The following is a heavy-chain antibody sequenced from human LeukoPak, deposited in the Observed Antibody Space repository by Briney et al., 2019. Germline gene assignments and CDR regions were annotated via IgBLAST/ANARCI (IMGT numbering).Heavy chain of an antibody. D-gene: IGHD1-7*01. J-gene: IGHJ5*02. Sequence: ASVKVSCKASGGTFSSYAISWVRQAPGQGLEWMRGIIPIFGTANYAQKFQGRVTITTDESTSTAYMELSSLRSEDTAVYYCARDVLELDIYRTKGENNNWFDPWGQGTLVTVSS. CDR2: IIPIFGTA. CDR3: ARDVLELDIYRTKGENNNWFDP. CDR1: GGTFSSYA. V-gene: IGHV1-69*05.